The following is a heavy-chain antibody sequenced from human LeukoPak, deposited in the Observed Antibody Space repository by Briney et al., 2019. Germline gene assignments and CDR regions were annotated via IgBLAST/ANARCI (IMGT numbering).Heavy chain of an antibody. CDR3: ARAAPTRRDGYNY. V-gene: IGHV4-30-4*01. D-gene: IGHD5-24*01. CDR2: IYYSGST. CDR1: GGSISSGDYY. J-gene: IGHJ4*02. Sequence: SETLSLTCTVSGGSISSGDYYWSWIRQPPGKGLEWIGYIYYSGSTYYNPSLKSRVTISVDTSKNQFSLKLSSVTAADTAVFYCARAAPTRRDGYNYWGQGTLVTVSS.